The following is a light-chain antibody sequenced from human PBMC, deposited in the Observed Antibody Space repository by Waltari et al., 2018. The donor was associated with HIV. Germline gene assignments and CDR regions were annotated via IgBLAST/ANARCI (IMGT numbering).Light chain of an antibody. V-gene: IGLV4-60*03. CDR2: LEGSGSY. CDR1: SGHRSYI. Sequence: QPVLTQSSSASASLGSSVKLTCTLSSGHRSYIIAWHQQQPGKAPRYLMKLEGSGSYNKGSGIPDAFSGPSPGDDRYLTISNLQSEDEADYYCETWDSNTHKVVFGGGTKLTVL. CDR3: ETWDSNTHKVV. J-gene: IGLJ2*01.